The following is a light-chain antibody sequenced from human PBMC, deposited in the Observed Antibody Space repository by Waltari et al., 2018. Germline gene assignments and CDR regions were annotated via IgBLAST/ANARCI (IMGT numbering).Light chain of an antibody. CDR1: TSDVGRYYL. V-gene: IGLV2-23*02. CDR2: EVF. Sequence: QSALTQPASVSGTPGQSITIPRSGTTSDVGRYYLVPWYQQHPGEAPKLLICEVFKRPPDTSSRFSGAKSGSTASLTISGLQPEDEADYYCCSYAGRGTYVFGSGTKVTVL. J-gene: IGLJ1*01. CDR3: CSYAGRGTYV.